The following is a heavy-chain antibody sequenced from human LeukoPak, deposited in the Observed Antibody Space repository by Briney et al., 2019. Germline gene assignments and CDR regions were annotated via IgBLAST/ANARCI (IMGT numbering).Heavy chain of an antibody. CDR3: ARERRSSLDWFDP. J-gene: IGHJ5*02. Sequence: ASVKVSCKASGYTYTSYGISWVRQAPGQGLEWMGWISAYNGDSHYAQKFQGRVTMTTETSTSTAYMELRSLRSDDTAVYYCARERRSSLDWFDPWGQGTLVTVSS. CDR1: GYTYTSYG. CDR2: ISAYNGDS. V-gene: IGHV1-18*01. D-gene: IGHD6-13*01.